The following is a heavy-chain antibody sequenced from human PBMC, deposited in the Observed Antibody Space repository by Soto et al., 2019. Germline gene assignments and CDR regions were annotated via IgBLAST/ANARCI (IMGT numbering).Heavy chain of an antibody. CDR1: GGSISSGGYS. CDR3: ARDKITGLFDY. J-gene: IGHJ4*02. V-gene: IGHV4-30-2*01. Sequence: PSXTLSLTCAVSGGSISSGGYSWSLIRQPPGKGLEWIGYIYHSGSTNYNPSLKSRVTISVDTSKNQFSLKLTYVTAADTAVYYCARDKITGLFDYWGQGTLVTVSS. D-gene: IGHD2-8*02. CDR2: IYHSGST.